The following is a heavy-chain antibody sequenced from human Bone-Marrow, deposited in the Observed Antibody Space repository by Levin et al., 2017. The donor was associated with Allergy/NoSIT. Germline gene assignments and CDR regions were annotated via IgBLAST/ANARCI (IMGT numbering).Heavy chain of an antibody. V-gene: IGHV3-7*01. CDR1: GFTFSNYW. J-gene: IGHJ6*03. CDR2: INQDGSEK. Sequence: GGSLRLSCAASGFTFSNYWMNWVRQAPGKGLEWVANINQDGSEKYYVDSVKGRFTISRDSATNSGYLQMNSLRVEDTAVYYCARAMDVWGKGTTVTVSS. CDR3: ARAMDV.